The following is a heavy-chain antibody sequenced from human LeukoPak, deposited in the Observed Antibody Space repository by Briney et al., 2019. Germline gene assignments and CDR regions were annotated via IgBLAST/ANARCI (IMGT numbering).Heavy chain of an antibody. D-gene: IGHD3-16*01. CDR3: ARNVSRGEPGGAFDI. CDR1: GGAISGRRDY. Sequence: SETLSLTCTVSGGAISGRRDYWGWIRQPPGKGLEWIASIYYSGSTHYNPSLKSRVTISVDTSRNQFSLELRTATAADSAMYYCARNVSRGEPGGAFDIWGQGTMVTVSS. CDR2: IYYSGST. J-gene: IGHJ3*02. V-gene: IGHV4-39*01.